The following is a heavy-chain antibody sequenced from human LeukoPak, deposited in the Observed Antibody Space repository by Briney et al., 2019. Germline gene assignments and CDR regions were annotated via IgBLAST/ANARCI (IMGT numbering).Heavy chain of an antibody. J-gene: IGHJ5*02. CDR2: FDPEDGET. CDR3: ARASHIVVVIAIHWFDP. Sequence: RASVKVSCKVSGYTLTELSMHWVRQAPGKGLEWMGGFDPEDGETIYAQKFQGRVTMTEDTSTDTAYMELSSLRSEDTAVYYCARASHIVVVIAIHWFDPWGQGTLVTVSS. V-gene: IGHV1-24*01. CDR1: GYTLTELS. D-gene: IGHD2-21*01.